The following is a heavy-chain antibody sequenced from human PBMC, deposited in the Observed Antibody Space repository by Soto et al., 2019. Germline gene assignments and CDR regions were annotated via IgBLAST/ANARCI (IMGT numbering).Heavy chain of an antibody. V-gene: IGHV4-31*03. CDR2: IYYSGST. CDR1: GGSISSGGYY. J-gene: IGHJ6*02. D-gene: IGHD3-10*01. Sequence: QVQLQESGPGLVKPSQTLSLTCTVSGGSISSGGYYWSWIRQPPGKGLEWIGYIYYSGSTYYNPSLQSRVTISVDTSKNQFSLKLSSVTAADTAVYYCAREIRGDYYYGMDVWGQGTTVTVSS. CDR3: AREIRGDYYYGMDV.